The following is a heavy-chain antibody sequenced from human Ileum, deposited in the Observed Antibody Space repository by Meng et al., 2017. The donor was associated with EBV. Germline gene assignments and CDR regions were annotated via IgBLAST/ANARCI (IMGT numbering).Heavy chain of an antibody. V-gene: IGHV3-15*01. J-gene: IGHJ4*02. CDR3: ITEPHFEY. CDR1: EFTFRNVW. CDR2: IKSNANGGTT. Sequence: EVQRVASGCGLVKPGVSLRLSCAASEFTFRNVWMSWVRQAPGKGLEWVGRIKSNANGGTTDYAAPVKGRFTISRDDSRNTLYLQMNSLKTEDTAVYYCITEPHFEYWGQGTLVTVSS.